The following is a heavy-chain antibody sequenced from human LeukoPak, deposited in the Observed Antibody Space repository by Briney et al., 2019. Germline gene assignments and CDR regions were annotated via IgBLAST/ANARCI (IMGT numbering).Heavy chain of an antibody. J-gene: IGHJ3*02. V-gene: IGHV1-69*01. CDR1: GGTFGSYA. D-gene: IGHD1-26*01. Sequence: SVKVSCKASGGTFGSYAISWVRQAPGQGLEWMGGIIPIFGTANYAQKFQGRVTITADESTSTAYMELSSLRSEDTAVYYCARVMEYSGSYSPDAFDIWGQGTMVTVSS. CDR3: ARVMEYSGSYSPDAFDI. CDR2: IIPIFGTA.